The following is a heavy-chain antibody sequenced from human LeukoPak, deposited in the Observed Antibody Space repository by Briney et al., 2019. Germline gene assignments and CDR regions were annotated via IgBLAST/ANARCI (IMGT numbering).Heavy chain of an antibody. J-gene: IGHJ1*01. CDR2: INPNSGGT. Sequence: ASVKVSCKASGYTFTGYYMHWVRQAPGQGLEWMGRINPNSGGTNYAQKFQGRVTMTRDTSISTAYMELSRLRSDDTAVYYCARDHITYYCDSSGSRDVVQHWGQGTLVTVSS. CDR1: GYTFTGYY. D-gene: IGHD3-22*01. V-gene: IGHV1-2*06. CDR3: ARDHITYYCDSSGSRDVVQH.